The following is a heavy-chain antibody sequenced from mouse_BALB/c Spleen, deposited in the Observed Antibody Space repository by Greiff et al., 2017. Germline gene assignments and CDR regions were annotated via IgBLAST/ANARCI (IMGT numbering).Heavy chain of an antibody. CDR1: GFTFSSYG. D-gene: IGHD1-1*01. V-gene: IGHV5-6*01. Sequence: EVKLVESGGDLVKPGGSLKLSCAASGFTFSSYGMSWVRQTPDKRLEWVATISSGGSYTYYPDSVKGRFTISRDNAKNTLYLQMSSLKSEDTAMYYCARQDITTSVDYWGQGTTLTVSS. J-gene: IGHJ2*01. CDR3: ARQDITTSVDY. CDR2: ISSGGSYT.